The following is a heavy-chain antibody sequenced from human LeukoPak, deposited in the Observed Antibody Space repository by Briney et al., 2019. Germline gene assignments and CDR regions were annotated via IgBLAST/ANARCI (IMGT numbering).Heavy chain of an antibody. CDR2: TYYRSKWYN. D-gene: IGHD3-9*01. Sequence: SQTLSLTCAISGDSVSSNSAAWNWIRQSPSRGLEWLGRTYYRSKWYNDYAVSVKSRITINPDTSKNQFSLQLNSVTPEDTAVYYCARGILRYFDWPRDGWWFDPWGQGTLVTVSS. CDR3: ARGILRYFDWPRDGWWFDP. J-gene: IGHJ5*02. V-gene: IGHV6-1*01. CDR1: GDSVSSNSAA.